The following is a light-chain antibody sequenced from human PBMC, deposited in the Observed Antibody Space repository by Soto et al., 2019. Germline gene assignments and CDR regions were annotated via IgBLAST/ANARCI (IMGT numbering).Light chain of an antibody. J-gene: IGKJ2*01. CDR2: DAS. V-gene: IGKV1-33*01. CDR3: QQFDEFPLT. CDR1: QDITSY. Sequence: DIQMTQSPSSLSAAVGDRVVSTCQASQDITSYLNWYQQKPGKAPKLLIYDASNLQTGVSSRFSGSGTGTEFTFTISSLQPEDVATYYCQQFDEFPLTFGQGTKVDIK.